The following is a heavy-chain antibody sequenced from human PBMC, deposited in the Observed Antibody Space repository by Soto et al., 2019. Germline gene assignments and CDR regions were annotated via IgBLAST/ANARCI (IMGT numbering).Heavy chain of an antibody. D-gene: IGHD1-26*01. CDR1: GYTFTGYY. CDR3: AKGGAIVAAGTRVYLYNAMDV. Sequence: QVQLVQSGTEVKRPGDSVKVSCKASGYTFTGYYVHWVRQAPGQGLEWMGWINPNSGDTYLAQRFQGRVNMNRDTSIGTAYMELGGLTADDTAEYYCAKGGAIVAAGTRVYLYNAMDVWGQGTTVTVSS. J-gene: IGHJ6*02. V-gene: IGHV1-2*02. CDR2: INPNSGDT.